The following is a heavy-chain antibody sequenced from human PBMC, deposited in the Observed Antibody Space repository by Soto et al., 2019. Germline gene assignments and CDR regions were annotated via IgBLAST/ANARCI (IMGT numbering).Heavy chain of an antibody. D-gene: IGHD3-10*01. CDR2: TYYSGST. CDR1: GGSISSRGYY. Sequence: SETLSLTRTVSGGSISSRGYYRSWIRQHPGKGLEWIGYTYYSGSTYYNPSLKSRVTTSVDTSKNQFSLKLSSVTAADTAVYYCARASGGYYGSGSSPADYYYYGMDVWGQGTTVTVSS. CDR3: ARASGGYYGSGSSPADYYYYGMDV. J-gene: IGHJ6*02. V-gene: IGHV4-31*03.